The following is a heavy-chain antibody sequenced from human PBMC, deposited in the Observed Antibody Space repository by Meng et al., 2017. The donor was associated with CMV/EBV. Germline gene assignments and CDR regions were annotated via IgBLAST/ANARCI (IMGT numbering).Heavy chain of an antibody. J-gene: IGHJ2*01. CDR1: GFIFSSYT. CDR2: IKQDGSEK. V-gene: IGHV3-7*01. Sequence: GESLKISCAASGFIFSSYTMNWVRQAPGRGLEWVANIKQDGSEKYYVDSVKGRFTISRDNAKNSLYLQMNSLRAEDTAVYYCARIVTQWRYCSSTSCYKSGYFDLWGRGTLVTVSS. CDR3: ARIVTQWRYCSSTSCYKSGYFDL. D-gene: IGHD2-2*01.